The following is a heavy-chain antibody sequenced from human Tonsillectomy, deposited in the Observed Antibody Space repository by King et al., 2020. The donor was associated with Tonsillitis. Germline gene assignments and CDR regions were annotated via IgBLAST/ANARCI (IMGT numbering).Heavy chain of an antibody. CDR2: IKEDGSEK. CDR3: ARAWVRKWFDF. D-gene: IGHD1-1*01. J-gene: IGHJ5*01. V-gene: IGHV3-7*01. CDR1: GFSFSSYW. Sequence: VQLVESGGGLVQPGGSLRLSCAASGFSFSSYWMSWVRQAPGKGLEWVANIKEDGSEKYYVDSVKCRFTISRDNAKNSLYLQMNTLIAEDTAVYYCARAWVRKWFDFWGQGTLVTVSA.